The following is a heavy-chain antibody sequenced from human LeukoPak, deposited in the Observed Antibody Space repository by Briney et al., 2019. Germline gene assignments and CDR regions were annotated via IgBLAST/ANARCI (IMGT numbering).Heavy chain of an antibody. CDR2: IYYSGST. D-gene: IGHD1-26*01. CDR1: GGSISSYY. V-gene: IGHV4-59*12. Sequence: SETLSLTCTVSGGSISSYYWSWIRQPPGKGLEWIGYIYYSGSTNYNPSLKSRVTISVDTSKNQFSLKLSSVTAADTAVYHCARDLGYSGNYGAFDIWGQGTMFTVSS. J-gene: IGHJ3*02. CDR3: ARDLGYSGNYGAFDI.